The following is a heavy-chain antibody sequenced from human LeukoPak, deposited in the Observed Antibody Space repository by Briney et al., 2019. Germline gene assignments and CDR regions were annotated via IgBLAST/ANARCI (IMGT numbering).Heavy chain of an antibody. CDR1: GFTFSIYA. Sequence: QPGGSLRLSCAASGFTFSIYAMSWVRQAPGKGLEWVSAISGSGGRTYYADSVKGRFTISRDNSKNTLYLQMNSLRAEDTAVYYCARGSCSGGDCYYRYDGLHIWGQGTMVTVSS. CDR2: ISGSGGRT. D-gene: IGHD2-15*01. J-gene: IGHJ3*02. CDR3: ARGSCSGGDCYYRYDGLHI. V-gene: IGHV3-23*01.